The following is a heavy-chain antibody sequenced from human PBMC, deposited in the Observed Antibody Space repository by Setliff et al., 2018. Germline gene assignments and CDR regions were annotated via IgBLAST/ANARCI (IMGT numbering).Heavy chain of an antibody. J-gene: IGHJ4*02. V-gene: IGHV4-34*01. D-gene: IGHD2-21*02. CDR3: ARGFDVCGGGACYTDGPYYFDY. CDR1: GGSFSDYY. Sequence: SETLSLTCAVYGGSFSDYYWTWIRQSPGKGLEWIGEINHSGSTNYNPSLKSRVTMSVDTSKNQFSLRLTSVAAADTAVYYCARGFDVCGGGACYTDGPYYFDYWGLGTLVTVSS. CDR2: INHSGST.